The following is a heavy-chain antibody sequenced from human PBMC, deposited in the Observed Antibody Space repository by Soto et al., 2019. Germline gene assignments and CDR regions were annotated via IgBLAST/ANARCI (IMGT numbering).Heavy chain of an antibody. CDR2: IYYSGST. V-gene: IGHV4-30-4*01. Sequence: SETLSLTCTVSGGSISSGDYYWSWIRQPPGKGLEWIGYIYYSGSTYYNPSLKSRVTISVDTSKNQFSLKLSSVTAADTAVCYCARAVKYRTSLIVRWGEGTLLTVSS. J-gene: IGHJ4*02. CDR3: ARAVKYRTSLIVR. CDR1: GGSISSGDYY. D-gene: IGHD2-21*01.